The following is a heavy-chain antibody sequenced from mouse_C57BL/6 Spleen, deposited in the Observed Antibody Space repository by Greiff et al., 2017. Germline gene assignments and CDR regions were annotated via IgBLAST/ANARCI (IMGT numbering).Heavy chain of an antibody. D-gene: IGHD2-4*01. CDR2: INYDGSST. J-gene: IGHJ2*01. CDR3: ARGDYDGGYYFDY. Sequence: DVHLVESEGGLVQPGSSMKLSCTASGFTFSDYYMAWVRQVPEKGLEWVANINYDGSSTYYLDSLKSRFIISGDNAKNILYLQMSSLKSEDTATYYCARGDYDGGYYFDYWGQGTTLTVSS. V-gene: IGHV5-16*01. CDR1: GFTFSDYY.